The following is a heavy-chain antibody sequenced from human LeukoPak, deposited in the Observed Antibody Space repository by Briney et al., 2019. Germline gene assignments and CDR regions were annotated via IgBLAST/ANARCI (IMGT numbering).Heavy chain of an antibody. Sequence: GGSLRLSCAASGFTFSSYAMSWVRQAPGKGLEWVAAISGSGGSTYYADSVKGRFTISRDNSKNTLYLQMNSLRAEDTAVYYCAKGGYHYDSSGYYYPHAFDIWGQGTMVTVSS. CDR1: GFTFSSYA. D-gene: IGHD3-22*01. CDR2: ISGSGGST. CDR3: AKGGYHYDSSGYYYPHAFDI. J-gene: IGHJ3*02. V-gene: IGHV3-23*01.